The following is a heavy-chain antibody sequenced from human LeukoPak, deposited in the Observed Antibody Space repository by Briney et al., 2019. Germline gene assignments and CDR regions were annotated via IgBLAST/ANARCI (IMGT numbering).Heavy chain of an antibody. V-gene: IGHV4-59*01. J-gene: IGHJ3*02. CDR2: VDYSGST. CDR3: ARAGSGYSFDI. Sequence: KPSETLSLTCTVSGGSISTYYWTWIRQTPGKGLEWIGYVDYSGSTNYNPSLKSRVTISVDTSENQFSLRLSSVTAADSATYYCARAGSGYSFDIWGQGTLVTVSS. CDR1: GGSISTYY. D-gene: IGHD3-3*01.